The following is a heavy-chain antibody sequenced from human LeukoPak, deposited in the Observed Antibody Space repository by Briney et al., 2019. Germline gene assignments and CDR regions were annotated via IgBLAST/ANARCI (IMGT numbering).Heavy chain of an antibody. CDR2: IKSKTDGGTT. CDR1: GFTFSHAW. J-gene: IGHJ2*01. CDR3: TTGRGVVVPAAMHFDL. V-gene: IGHV3-15*01. D-gene: IGHD2-2*01. Sequence: GGSLRLSCAAPGFTFSHAWMSWVRQAPGKGLEWVGRIKSKTDGGTTDYATPVKGRFTISRDDSKNTLYLQMNSLKTEDTAVYYCTTGRGVVVPAAMHFDLWGRGTLVTVSS.